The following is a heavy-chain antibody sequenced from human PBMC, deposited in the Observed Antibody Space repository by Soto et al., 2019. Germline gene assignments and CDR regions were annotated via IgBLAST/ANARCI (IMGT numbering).Heavy chain of an antibody. CDR2: IYWDDDK. CDR3: AHRKLNQIHRGMNDFDY. J-gene: IGHJ4*02. D-gene: IGHD3-10*01. CDR1: GFSLSTSGVG. V-gene: IGHV2-5*02. Sequence: QITLKESGPTLVKPTQTLTLTCTFSGFSLSTSGVGVGWLRQPPGKALEWLALIYWDDDKRYSPSLKSRLTITKDTSKNRVVLTMTNMDPVDTATYYCAHRKLNQIHRGMNDFDYWGQGTLVTVSS.